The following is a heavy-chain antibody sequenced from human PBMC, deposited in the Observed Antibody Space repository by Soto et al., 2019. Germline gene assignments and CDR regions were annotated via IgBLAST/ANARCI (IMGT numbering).Heavy chain of an antibody. CDR2: IWYDGSNK. J-gene: IGHJ3*02. CDR1: GFTFSSYG. CDR3: ARDPGYYDSSGYRDAFDI. V-gene: IGHV3-33*01. D-gene: IGHD3-22*01. Sequence: GGSLRLSCAASGFTFSSYGMHWVRQAPGKGLEWVAVIWYDGSNKYYADSVKGRFTISRDNSKNTLYLQMNSLRAEDTAVYYCARDPGYYDSSGYRDAFDIWGQGTMVTVSS.